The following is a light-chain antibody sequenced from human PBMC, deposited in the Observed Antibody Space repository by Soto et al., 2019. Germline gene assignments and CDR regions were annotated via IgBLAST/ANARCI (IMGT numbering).Light chain of an antibody. CDR3: CSYAGSSLYV. Sequence: QSAMTQPRSVSGSPGQSVTISCTGTSSDVGGYNYVSWYQQHPGKAPKLMIYDVSKRPSGVPDRFSGSKSGNTASLTISGLHAEDEADYYCCSYAGSSLYVFGTGTKVTVL. V-gene: IGLV2-11*01. CDR2: DVS. J-gene: IGLJ1*01. CDR1: SSDVGGYNY.